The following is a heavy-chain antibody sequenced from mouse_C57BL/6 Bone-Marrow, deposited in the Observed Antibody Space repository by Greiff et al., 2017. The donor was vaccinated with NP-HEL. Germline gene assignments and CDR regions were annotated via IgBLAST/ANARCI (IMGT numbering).Heavy chain of an antibody. D-gene: IGHD2-4*01. V-gene: IGHV10-3*01. CDR3: VRDKSIYYDSPWFAY. Sequence: EVQLVESGGGLVQPKGSLKLSCAASGFPFHSYAMHWVRQAPGKGLEWVARIRSKSSNYETYYADSVKDRFTISRDDSQIMLYLQMNNLKTEDTAMYYCVRDKSIYYDSPWFAYWGQGTLVTVSA. J-gene: IGHJ3*01. CDR1: GFPFHSYA. CDR2: IRSKSSNYET.